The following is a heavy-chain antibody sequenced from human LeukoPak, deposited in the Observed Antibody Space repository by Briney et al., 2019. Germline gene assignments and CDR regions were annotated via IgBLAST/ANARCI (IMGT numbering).Heavy chain of an antibody. Sequence: ASVKVSCKASGYTFTSYEINWVRQAAARGLEGMGWMNPNSGNTGYAQKFQARVSMTRNTSISTAYMELSSLRSEDTAVYYCTRGLVVLSATSWAFDIWGHGTMVTVSS. D-gene: IGHD2-15*01. CDR3: TRGLVVLSATSWAFDI. CDR2: MNPNSGNT. V-gene: IGHV1-8*01. CDR1: GYTFTSYE. J-gene: IGHJ3*02.